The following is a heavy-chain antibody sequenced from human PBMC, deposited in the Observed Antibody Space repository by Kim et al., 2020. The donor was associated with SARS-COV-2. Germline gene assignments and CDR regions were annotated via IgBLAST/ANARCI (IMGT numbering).Heavy chain of an antibody. CDR2: T. V-gene: IGHV5-10-1*01. Sequence: TNYSPSFQGHVTISADKSISTAYLQWSSLKASDTAMYYCARLRSSSAPDYWGQGTLVTVSS. CDR3: ARLRSSSAPDY. D-gene: IGHD6-19*01. J-gene: IGHJ4*02.